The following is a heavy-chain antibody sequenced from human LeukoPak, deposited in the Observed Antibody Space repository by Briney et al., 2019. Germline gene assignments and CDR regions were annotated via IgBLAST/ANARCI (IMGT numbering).Heavy chain of an antibody. CDR1: GGSISSGNYY. CDR2: IYSGGST. D-gene: IGHD3-22*01. CDR3: ARGPYSYDSSGAFDI. J-gene: IGHJ3*02. Sequence: SETLSLTCTVSGGSISSGNYYWSWIRQPAGKGLEWIGRIYSGGSTNYNPSLKSRVTISEDTSKNQFSLKLSSVTAADTAVYFCARGPYSYDSSGAFDIWGQGTMVTVSS. V-gene: IGHV4-61*02.